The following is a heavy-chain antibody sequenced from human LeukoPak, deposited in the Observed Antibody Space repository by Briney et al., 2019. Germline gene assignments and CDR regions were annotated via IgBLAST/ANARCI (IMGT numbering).Heavy chain of an antibody. V-gene: IGHV3-23*01. CDR2: ISGSGASR. D-gene: IGHD6-13*01. J-gene: IGHJ4*02. CDR1: GFSFSSYV. CDR3: AKRGVVAASGYYFDY. Sequence: TGGSLRLSCAVSGFSFSSYVMGWVRQAPGKGLGGVSSISGSGASRYYAASVEGRFTISRDNSKNTLFLQMNSLRAEDTAVYYCAKRGVVAASGYYFDYWGQGTLVTVSS.